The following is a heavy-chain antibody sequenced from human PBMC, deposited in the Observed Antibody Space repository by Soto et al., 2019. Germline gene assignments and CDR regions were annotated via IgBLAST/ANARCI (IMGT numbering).Heavy chain of an antibody. V-gene: IGHV4-31*03. CDR3: ARDSPYDFGSGYTNAFDI. D-gene: IGHD3-3*01. J-gene: IGHJ3*02. CDR1: GGSISSRGYY. CDR2: IYYSGST. Sequence: QVQLQESGPGLVKPSQTLSLTCTVSGGSISSRGYYWSWIRQHPGKGLEWIGYIYYSGSTYYNPSLKSRVTISGDTFENQFSLKLSSVTAADTAVYYCARDSPYDFGSGYTNAFDIWGQGTMVTVSS.